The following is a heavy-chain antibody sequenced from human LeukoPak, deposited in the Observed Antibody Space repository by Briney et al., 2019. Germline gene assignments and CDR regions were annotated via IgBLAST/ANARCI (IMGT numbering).Heavy chain of an antibody. CDR1: GGSFSGYY. CDR2: INHSGST. CDR3: ARGLSGSSWFDY. J-gene: IGHJ4*02. V-gene: IGHV4-34*01. Sequence: SETLSLTCAVSGGSFSGYYWSWIRQPPGKGLEWIGEINHSGSTNYNPSLKSRVTISVDTSKNQFSLKLSSVTAADTAVYYCARGLSGSSWFDYWGQGTLVTVSS. D-gene: IGHD6-13*01.